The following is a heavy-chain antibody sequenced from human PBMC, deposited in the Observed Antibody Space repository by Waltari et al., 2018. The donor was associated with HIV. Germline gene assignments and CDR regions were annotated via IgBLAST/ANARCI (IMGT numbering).Heavy chain of an antibody. J-gene: IGHJ3*02. CDR1: GGSISSGDCY. CDR2: INYSGRT. V-gene: IGHV4-39*07. CDR3: GREDEQYADNAFDT. Sequence: QLQLQESGPGLVKPSETLSLTCTVSGGSISSGDCYWGWIRQPPGRGLVWIGSINYSGRTHFNPALKSRVTMSMDTSKNQFSLKLTAVTAADTAVYCCGREDEQYADNAFDTWGQGTMVTVSS. D-gene: IGHD2-15*01.